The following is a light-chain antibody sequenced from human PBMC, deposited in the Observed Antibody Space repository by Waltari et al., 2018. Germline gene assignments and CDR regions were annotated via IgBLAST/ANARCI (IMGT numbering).Light chain of an antibody. J-gene: IGKJ2*01. V-gene: IGKV1-39*01. Sequence: DIQMTQSPSSLSASVGDRVTITCRTSQIITTYLNWYQQKPGKAPKLLIYGASSLQNGVPSRFIGSGSGTDFTLTITSLQPEDFATYYCQQSYTTPDTFGQGTKLEI. CDR2: GAS. CDR1: QIITTY. CDR3: QQSYTTPDT.